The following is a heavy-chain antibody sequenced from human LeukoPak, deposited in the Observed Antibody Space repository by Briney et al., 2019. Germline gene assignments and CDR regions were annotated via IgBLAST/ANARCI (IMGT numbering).Heavy chain of an antibody. Sequence: GGSLRLSCAASGFTFSNYAMNWVRQAPGKGLEWVSAISGSGGSTYYADSVKGRFTMSRDNSNSTVYLQMNSLRAEDTAVYFCAKAMSRRAHTSGADHWGQGTLVTVAS. V-gene: IGHV3-23*01. J-gene: IGHJ4*02. CDR3: AKAMSRRAHTSGADH. CDR1: GFTFSNYA. CDR2: ISGSGGST. D-gene: IGHD1-14*01.